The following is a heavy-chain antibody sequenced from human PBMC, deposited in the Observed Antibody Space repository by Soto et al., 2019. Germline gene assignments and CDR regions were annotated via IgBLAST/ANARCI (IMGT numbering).Heavy chain of an antibody. CDR2: ISGSGGST. Sequence: GGSLRLSCAASGFTFSSYAMSWVRQAPGKGLEWVSAISGSGGSTYYADSVKGRFTISRDNSKNTLYLQMNSLRAEDTAVYYCAKDRIRGVISTPHNWFDPWGQGTLVTVSS. CDR1: GFTFSSYA. J-gene: IGHJ5*02. CDR3: AKDRIRGVISTPHNWFDP. D-gene: IGHD3-10*01. V-gene: IGHV3-23*01.